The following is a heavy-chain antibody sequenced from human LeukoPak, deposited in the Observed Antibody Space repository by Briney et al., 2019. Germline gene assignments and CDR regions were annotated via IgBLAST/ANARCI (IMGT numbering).Heavy chain of an antibody. J-gene: IGHJ5*02. V-gene: IGHV1-2*02. Sequence: ASVKVSCKASGYTFTGYYMHWVRQAPGQGLEWMGWINPNSGGKNYAQKFQGRVTMTRDTSISTAYMELSRLRSDDTAVYYCARDQEQWLPPNLSYNWFDPWGQGTLVTVSS. D-gene: IGHD6-19*01. CDR1: GYTFTGYY. CDR2: INPNSGGK. CDR3: ARDQEQWLPPNLSYNWFDP.